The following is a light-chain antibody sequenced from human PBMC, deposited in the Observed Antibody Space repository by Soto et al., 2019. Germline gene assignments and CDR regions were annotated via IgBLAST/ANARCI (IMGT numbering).Light chain of an antibody. Sequence: EFVLTQSPGTLSLSPRERATLSCRASQTVRDNYLAWYQQKPGQAPRLLIYDASSRATGIPDRFTGSGSGTDFTLTISRLEPEDFAVYYCQQYGSSPRTFGQGTKVDIK. J-gene: IGKJ1*01. CDR2: DAS. V-gene: IGKV3-20*01. CDR1: QTVRDNY. CDR3: QQYGSSPRT.